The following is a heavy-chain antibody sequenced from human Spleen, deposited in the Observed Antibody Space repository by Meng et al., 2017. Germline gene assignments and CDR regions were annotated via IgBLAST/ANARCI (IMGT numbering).Heavy chain of an antibody. CDR3: ARGTSRVLRFLEWSSDFDY. J-gene: IGHJ4*02. D-gene: IGHD3-3*01. V-gene: IGHV4-34*01. Sequence: KPSETLVLTWAVYGGSFSGYYWSWIRQPPGKGLEWIGEINHSGSTNYNPSLKSRVTISVDTSKNQFSLKLSSVTAADTAVYYCARGTSRVLRFLEWSSDFDYWGQGTLVTVSS. CDR1: GGSFSGYY. CDR2: INHSGST.